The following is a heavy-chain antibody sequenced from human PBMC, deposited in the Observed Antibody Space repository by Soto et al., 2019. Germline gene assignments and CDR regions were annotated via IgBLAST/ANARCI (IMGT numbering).Heavy chain of an antibody. J-gene: IGHJ4*02. V-gene: IGHV3-33*01. CDR2: IWYDGSNK. CDR3: AREGGAYCGGDCSAHFDY. Sequence: QVQLVESGGGVVQPGRSLRLSCAASGFTFSSYGMHWVRRAPGKGLEWVAVIWYDGSNKYYADSVKGRFTISRDNSKNTLYLQMNSLRAEDTAVYYCAREGGAYCGGDCSAHFDYWGQGTLVTVSS. D-gene: IGHD2-21*02. CDR1: GFTFSSYG.